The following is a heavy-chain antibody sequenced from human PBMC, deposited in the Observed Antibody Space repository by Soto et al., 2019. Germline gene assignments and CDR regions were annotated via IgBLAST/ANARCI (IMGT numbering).Heavy chain of an antibody. CDR3: TADHWS. V-gene: IGHV3-15*01. D-gene: IGHD3-3*01. J-gene: IGHJ4*02. CDR1: EYTFREDG. Sequence: VGFLRLSCVVFEYTFREDGMSWVRQAAGXGPAXVXRXKXXXDXXXXGYAAPVEGRFPIARDASKNTLYLQMSSLTIEDTPVYVCTADHWSRGQGTLLTVSS. CDR2: XKXXXDXXXX.